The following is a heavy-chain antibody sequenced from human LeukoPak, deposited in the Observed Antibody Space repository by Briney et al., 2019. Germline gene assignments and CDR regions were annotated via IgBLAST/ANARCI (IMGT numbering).Heavy chain of an antibody. CDR1: GFTFSSYT. CDR3: AREGEYSSRSKEFDY. CDR2: ISSSSTYI. V-gene: IGHV3-21*01. D-gene: IGHD6-6*01. Sequence: GGSLRLSCAASGFTFSSYTMNWVRQAPGKGLEWVSSISSSSTYIYYADSVKGRFTISRDNAKNSLYLQMNSLRAEDTAVYYCAREGEYSSRSKEFDYWGQGTLVTVSS. J-gene: IGHJ4*02.